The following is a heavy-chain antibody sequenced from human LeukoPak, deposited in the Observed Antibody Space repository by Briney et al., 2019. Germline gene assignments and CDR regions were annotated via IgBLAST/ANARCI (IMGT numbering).Heavy chain of an antibody. J-gene: IGHJ4*02. CDR2: IKSKTDGGTT. CDR3: TTDISGYYYGSGSYVVDY. V-gene: IGHV3-15*01. CDR1: GFTFSNAW. Sequence: GGSLRLSCAGSGFTFSNAWMSWVRQAPGKGLEWVGRIKSKTDGGTTDYAAPVKGRFTISRDDSKNTLYLQMNSLKTEDTAVYYCTTDISGYYYGSGSYVVDYWGQGTLVTVSS. D-gene: IGHD3-10*01.